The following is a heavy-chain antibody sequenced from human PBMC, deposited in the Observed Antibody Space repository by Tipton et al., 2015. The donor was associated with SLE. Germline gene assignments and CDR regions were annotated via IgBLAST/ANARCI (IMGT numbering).Heavy chain of an antibody. D-gene: IGHD3-22*01. CDR2: IYPADSDT. Sequence: VQLVQSGPEVKKPGESLKNSCKGSGYRFTRYWIGWVRQMPGKGLEWMGMIYPADSDTRYSPSFQGQVTISADKSISTAYLQWSSLKASDTAMYYCAKATYDSSGHGAFDIWGQGTMVTVSS. CDR1: GYRFTRYW. J-gene: IGHJ3*02. CDR3: AKATYDSSGHGAFDI. V-gene: IGHV5-51*03.